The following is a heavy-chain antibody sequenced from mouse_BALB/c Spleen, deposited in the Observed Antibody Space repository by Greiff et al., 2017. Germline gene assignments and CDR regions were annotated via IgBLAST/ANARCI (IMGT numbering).Heavy chain of an antibody. V-gene: IGHV1-69*02. D-gene: IGHD1-1*01. CDR1: GYTFTSYW. CDR2: IYPSDSYT. J-gene: IGHJ4*01. CDR3: TRYGSTHYYAMDY. Sequence: QVQLKQPGAELVRPGASVKLSCKASGYTFTSYWINWVKQRPGQGLEWIGNIYPSDSYTNYNQKFKDKATLTVDKSSSTAYMQLSSPTSEDSAVYYCTRYGSTHYYAMDYWGQGTSVTVSS.